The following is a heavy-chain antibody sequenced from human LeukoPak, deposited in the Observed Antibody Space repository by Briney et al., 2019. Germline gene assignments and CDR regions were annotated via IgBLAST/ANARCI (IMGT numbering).Heavy chain of an antibody. J-gene: IGHJ6*02. CDR2: ISSSGSTI. Sequence: GGSLRLSCAASGFTVSTYEMNWVRQAPGKGLEWVSYISSSGSTIYYADSVKGRFTISRDNAKNSLYLQMNSLRAEDTAVYYCARARYSSSWYRGSYYYYGMDVWGQGTTVTVSS. V-gene: IGHV3-48*03. D-gene: IGHD6-13*01. CDR3: ARARYSSSWYRGSYYYYGMDV. CDR1: GFTVSTYE.